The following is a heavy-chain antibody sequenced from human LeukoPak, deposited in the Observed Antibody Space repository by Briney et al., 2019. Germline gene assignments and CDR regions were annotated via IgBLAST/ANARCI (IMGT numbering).Heavy chain of an antibody. D-gene: IGHD2-21*02. V-gene: IGHV3-7*05. Sequence: PGGSLRLSCAASGFTFSNYWMSWVRQAPGKGLEWVADIKQDGTQKYYVDSVEGRFTISRDIAKNSLYLQMNSLRVEDTAVYYCARDCGSDCSQAFDMWGQGTMVTVSS. CDR1: GFTFSNYW. CDR3: ARDCGSDCSQAFDM. CDR2: IKQDGTQK. J-gene: IGHJ3*02.